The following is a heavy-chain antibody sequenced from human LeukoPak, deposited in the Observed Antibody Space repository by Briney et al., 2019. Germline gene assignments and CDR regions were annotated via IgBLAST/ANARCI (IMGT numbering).Heavy chain of an antibody. CDR1: GFTFTSSA. CDR2: IVVGGGNT. J-gene: IGHJ6*02. CDR3: AAAKRGYGYRYGMDV. Sequence: GTSVKVSCKASGFTFTSSAVQWVRQARGQRLEWIGWIVVGGGNTNYAQKFQERVTITRDMSTSTAYMELSSLRSEDTAVYYCAAAKRGYGYRYGMDVWGQGTTVTVSS. D-gene: IGHD5-18*01. V-gene: IGHV1-58*01.